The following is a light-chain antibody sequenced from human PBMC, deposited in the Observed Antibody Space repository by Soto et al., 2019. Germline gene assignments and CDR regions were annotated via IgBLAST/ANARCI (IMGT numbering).Light chain of an antibody. Sequence: EIVLTQSPATLSLSPGERATLSCRASQSVSSYLAWYQQKPGQAPRLLIYDASNRATGIPARFSGSGSGTDFTLTIRSLEPEDFAVYYCQQRSNWPVFGQGTRLEIK. J-gene: IGKJ5*01. V-gene: IGKV3-11*01. CDR1: QSVSSY. CDR2: DAS. CDR3: QQRSNWPV.